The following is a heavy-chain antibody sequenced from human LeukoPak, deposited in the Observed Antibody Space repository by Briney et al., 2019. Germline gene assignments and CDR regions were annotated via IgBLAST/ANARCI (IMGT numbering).Heavy chain of an antibody. D-gene: IGHD3-22*01. J-gene: IGHJ4*02. CDR1: GFTFDDYG. Sequence: GGSLRLSCAASGFTFDDYGMSWVRQAPGKGLEWVSSISVRSNYIYYADSVRGRFSISRDDARDSLYLQMNSLRAEDTAVYYCVRLRRNSDTSGFYYYYDYWGQGTLVTVSS. CDR3: VRLRRNSDTSGFYYYYDY. V-gene: IGHV3-21*01. CDR2: ISVRSNYI.